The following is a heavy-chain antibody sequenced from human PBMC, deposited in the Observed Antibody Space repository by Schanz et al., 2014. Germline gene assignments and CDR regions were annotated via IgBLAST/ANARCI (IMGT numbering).Heavy chain of an antibody. Sequence: QVQLVQSGAEVKKPGASVKVSCKASGYTFTSHGISWVRQAPGQGLEWMGIINLYGGSTNYAQKFQGRVTVTRDTSTSTVYMDLRSLRSDDTAVYYCARGGYSSGWYDRDIAHFDYWGQGTLVTVSS. V-gene: IGHV1-18*01. J-gene: IGHJ4*02. D-gene: IGHD6-19*01. CDR2: INLYGGST. CDR1: GYTFTSHG. CDR3: ARGGYSSGWYDRDIAHFDY.